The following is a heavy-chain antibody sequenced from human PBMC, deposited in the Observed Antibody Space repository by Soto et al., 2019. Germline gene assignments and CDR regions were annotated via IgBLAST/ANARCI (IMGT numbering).Heavy chain of an antibody. CDR1: GYIFTNYY. CDR2: INPLPTSGST. V-gene: IGHV1-46*01. CDR3: ARDLAAAAY. J-gene: IGHJ4*02. D-gene: IGHD6-13*01. Sequence: QVQLVQSGAEVKKPGASVKVSCKASGYIFTNYYIHWVRQAPGQGLEWMAIINPLPTSGSTNYAQKFQGRVTVTRDTSTSTVYLELSSLRSDDTAVYYCARDLAAAAYYGQGTLVTVSS.